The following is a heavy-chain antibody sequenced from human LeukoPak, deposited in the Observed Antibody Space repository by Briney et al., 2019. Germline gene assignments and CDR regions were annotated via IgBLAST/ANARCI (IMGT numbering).Heavy chain of an antibody. J-gene: IGHJ6*03. D-gene: IGHD5-12*01. V-gene: IGHV4-30-4*08. Sequence: PSETLSLTCTVSGGSISSSSYYWGWIRQPPGKGLEWIGYIYYSGSTYYNPSLKSRVTISVDTSKNQFSLKLSSVTAADTAVYYCARERFYSGYDGRAYYYYYMDVWGKGTTVTVSS. CDR2: IYYSGST. CDR1: GGSISSSSYY. CDR3: ARERFYSGYDGRAYYYYYMDV.